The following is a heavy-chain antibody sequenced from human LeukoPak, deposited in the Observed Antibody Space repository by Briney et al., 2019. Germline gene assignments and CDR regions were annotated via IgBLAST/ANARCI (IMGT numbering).Heavy chain of an antibody. CDR1: GFPFSAYL. CDR3: ARETIAVVPAALY. J-gene: IGHJ4*02. D-gene: IGHD2-2*01. Sequence: GGSLRLSCAASGFPFSAYLMHWVRQVPGKGLVWVSRINSDGTTTNYADSVKGRFTISRDNAKNTLYLQMNSLRAEDTAVYYCARETIAVVPAALYWGQGTLVTVSS. CDR2: INSDGTTT. V-gene: IGHV3-74*01.